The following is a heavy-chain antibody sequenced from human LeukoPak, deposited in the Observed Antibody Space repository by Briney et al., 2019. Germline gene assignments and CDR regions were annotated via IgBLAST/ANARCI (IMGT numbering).Heavy chain of an antibody. J-gene: IGHJ4*02. D-gene: IGHD4-17*01. Sequence: GGSLRLSCAASGFTFSSSVMSWVRQAPGQGLEWVSTIRTNGAGTHYADSVRGRFTISRDDSKNTLYLQMDSLRAEDTAVYYCARDDYGDSGPLFDYWGQGTLVTVSS. CDR2: IRTNGAGT. V-gene: IGHV3-23*01. CDR1: GFTFSSSV. CDR3: ARDDYGDSGPLFDY.